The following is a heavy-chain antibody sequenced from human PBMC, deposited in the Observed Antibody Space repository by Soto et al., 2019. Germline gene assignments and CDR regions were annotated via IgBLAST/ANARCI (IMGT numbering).Heavy chain of an antibody. Sequence: ASVKVSCKASGYTFFTYDISWVRQAPGQGLEWMGWISAYSGDTKYAQKLQGRVTMTTDTSTTTAYLELRSLRSDDTAVYYCARGRGYSLVPVVDDAVDVWGQGTLVTVSS. J-gene: IGHJ4*03. D-gene: IGHD5-12*01. CDR2: ISAYSGDT. CDR3: ARGRGYSLVPVVDDAVDV. V-gene: IGHV1-18*01. CDR1: GYTFFTYD.